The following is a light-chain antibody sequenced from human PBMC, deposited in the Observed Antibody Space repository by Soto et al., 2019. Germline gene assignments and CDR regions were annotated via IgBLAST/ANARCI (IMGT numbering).Light chain of an antibody. Sequence: EIVLTQSPATLSLSPGERATLSCTASQSVTSSRLAWYQRKPGQAPRLLIHTTSTRATDIPDRFSGSGSGTDFTLTISRLQPEDFAVYYCQQCGGSPLFSFGPGTRVDI. V-gene: IGKV3-20*01. CDR1: QSVTSSR. CDR2: TTS. CDR3: QQCGGSPLFS. J-gene: IGKJ3*01.